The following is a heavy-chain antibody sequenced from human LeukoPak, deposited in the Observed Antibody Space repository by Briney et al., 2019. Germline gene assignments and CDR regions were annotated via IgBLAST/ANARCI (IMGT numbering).Heavy chain of an antibody. J-gene: IGHJ4*02. D-gene: IGHD5-12*01. CDR2: IKSKADGETT. CDR3: ARRLELTRVYYFDY. CDR1: GFTFTNAW. Sequence: GGSLRLSCTASGFTFTNAWMNWVRQAPGKGLEWVGRIKSKADGETTDYAAPVKGRFGISRDDSKKTLYLQLNSLRAEDTAVYYCARRLELTRVYYFDYWGQGTLVTVSS. V-gene: IGHV3-15*01.